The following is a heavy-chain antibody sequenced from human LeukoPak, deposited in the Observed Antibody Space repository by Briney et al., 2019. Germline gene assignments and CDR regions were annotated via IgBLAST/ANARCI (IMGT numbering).Heavy chain of an antibody. CDR3: ARGGSRWYYYYMDV. D-gene: IGHD6-25*01. CDR2: MYYSGST. V-gene: IGHV4-59*08. J-gene: IGHJ6*03. CDR1: GGSLSSYY. Sequence: SETLSLTCTVSGGSLSSYYWSWIRQPPGKGLEWIGYMYYSGSTYYNPSLKSRVTISVDTSKNQFSLKLSSVTAADTAVYYCARGGSRWYYYYMDVWGKGTTVTVSS.